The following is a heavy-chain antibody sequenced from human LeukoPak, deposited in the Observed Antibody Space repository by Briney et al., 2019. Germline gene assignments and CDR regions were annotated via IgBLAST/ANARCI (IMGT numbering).Heavy chain of an antibody. CDR3: ARVTTMVRGVIIGWFDP. Sequence: SETLSLTCTVSGGSISSYYWSWIRQPPGKGLEWIGYIYYSGSTNYNPSLKSRVTISVDTSKNQFSLKLSSVTAADTAVYYCARVTTMVRGVIIGWFDPWGQGTLVTVSS. J-gene: IGHJ5*02. CDR2: IYYSGST. CDR1: GGSISSYY. D-gene: IGHD3-10*01. V-gene: IGHV4-59*01.